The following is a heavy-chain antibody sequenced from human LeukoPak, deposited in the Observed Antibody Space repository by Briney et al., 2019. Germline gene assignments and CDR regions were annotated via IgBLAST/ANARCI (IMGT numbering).Heavy chain of an antibody. CDR2: IFYSGST. V-gene: IGHV4-39*01. CDR3: ARSTVTTWVGDFDY. Sequence: SETLSLTCTVSGGSISSSSYYWGWIRQPPGKGLEWIGSIFYSGSTYYNPSLQSRVTISVDTSKDQFSLKLSSVTAADTAVYYCARSTVTTWVGDFDYWGQGTLVTVSS. D-gene: IGHD4-17*01. CDR1: GGSISSSSYY. J-gene: IGHJ4*02.